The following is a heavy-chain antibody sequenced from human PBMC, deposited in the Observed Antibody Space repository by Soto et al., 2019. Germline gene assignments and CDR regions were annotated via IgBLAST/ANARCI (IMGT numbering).Heavy chain of an antibody. J-gene: IGHJ4*01. D-gene: IGHD3-9*01. CDR1: GGTFSNYV. Sequence: SVKVSCKASGGTFSNYVISWVRQAPGQGLEWMGRIIPMFDSTNYAENFQGRVTMTADESTGTAYMELTGLRSEDTAVYYCASAMGDILTAYFYFDYSCQATMVTVST. CDR3: ASAMGDILTAYFYFDY. V-gene: IGHV1-69*13. CDR2: IIPMFDST.